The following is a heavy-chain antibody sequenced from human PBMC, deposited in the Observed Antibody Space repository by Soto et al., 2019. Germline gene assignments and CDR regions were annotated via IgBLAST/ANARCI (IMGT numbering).Heavy chain of an antibody. Sequence: ASVKVSCTASGYTFTGYYMHWVRQAPGQGLEWMGWINPNSGGTNYAQKFQGWVTMTRDTSISTAYMELSWLRSDDTAVYYCARETIFGVVIHARDYYYGMDVWGQGTTVTVSS. D-gene: IGHD3-3*01. V-gene: IGHV1-2*04. CDR3: ARETIFGVVIHARDYYYGMDV. CDR2: INPNSGGT. J-gene: IGHJ6*02. CDR1: GYTFTGYY.